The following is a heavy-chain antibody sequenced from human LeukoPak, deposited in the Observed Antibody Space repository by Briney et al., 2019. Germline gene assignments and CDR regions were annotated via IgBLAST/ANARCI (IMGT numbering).Heavy chain of an antibody. CDR2: IKHDESKI. CDR1: GFTFSSYG. V-gene: IGHV3-30*02. CDR3: AKESASFHTSGASFDY. J-gene: IGHJ4*02. D-gene: IGHD3-10*01. Sequence: PGGSLRLSCAASGFTFSSYGMHWVRQAPGKGLEWVAFIKHDESKIHYADSVKGRFTVSRDTAKNTLYLQMNSLGVEDTAVYFCAKESASFHTSGASFDYWGQGTLVTVSS.